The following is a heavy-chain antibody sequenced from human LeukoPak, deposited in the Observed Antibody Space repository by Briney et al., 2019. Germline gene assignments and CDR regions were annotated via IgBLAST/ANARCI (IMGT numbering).Heavy chain of an antibody. CDR1: GLTFYDFA. Sequence: GGSLRLSCVASGLTFYDFAMHWVRHAPGKGLEWVSLISADGGSTFSADSVKGRFSISRDNSKNSLYLQMNSLRSEDTAMYYCAKESGKFDYWGQGTLVAVSS. CDR3: AKESGKFDY. J-gene: IGHJ4*02. V-gene: IGHV3-43*02. CDR2: ISADGGST.